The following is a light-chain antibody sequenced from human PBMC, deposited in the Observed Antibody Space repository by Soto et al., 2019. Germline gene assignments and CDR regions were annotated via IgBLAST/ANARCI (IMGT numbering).Light chain of an antibody. V-gene: IGKV1-5*03. CDR3: QQYKDYPFT. Sequence: DIQMTQSPSTLSASVGDRVTITCRASHSIDIWLAWYQEKPGKDPTLLIDKASSLKSGVPLRFGGSGSGTEFTLTISSLQPDDFATYYCQQYKDYPFTFGPGTKGDIK. CDR1: HSIDIW. CDR2: KAS. J-gene: IGKJ3*01.